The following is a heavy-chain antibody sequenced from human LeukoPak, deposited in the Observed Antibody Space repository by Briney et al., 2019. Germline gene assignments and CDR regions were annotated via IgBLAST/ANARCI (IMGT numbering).Heavy chain of an antibody. CDR2: IIPIFGTA. J-gene: IGHJ4*02. CDR1: GGTFSSYA. D-gene: IGHD2-21*02. Sequence: GSSVKVSCKASGGTFSSYAISWVRQAPGQGLEWMGGIIPIFGTANYAQKFQGRVTITADESTSTAYMELSRLGSDDTAVYYCARGGSTDSIHSCGGNCYFLDYWGQGTLVTVSS. V-gene: IGHV1-69*01. CDR3: ARGGSTDSIHSCGGNCYFLDY.